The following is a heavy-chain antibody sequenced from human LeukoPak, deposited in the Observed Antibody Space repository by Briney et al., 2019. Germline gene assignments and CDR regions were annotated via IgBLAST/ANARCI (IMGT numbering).Heavy chain of an antibody. J-gene: IGHJ5*02. Sequence: ASVTLPAKASGYTFSSFGINWVRQAPGQGLEWMGWISAYNGNTNYAQKFQGRVTVTRDTSKSTAYMEVRSLRSDDTAVYFCARDGVPAAVACPGSFSPWGQGTLVTVSS. D-gene: IGHD2-2*01. CDR3: ARDGVPAAVACPGSFSP. V-gene: IGHV1-18*01. CDR2: ISAYNGNT. CDR1: GYTFSSFG.